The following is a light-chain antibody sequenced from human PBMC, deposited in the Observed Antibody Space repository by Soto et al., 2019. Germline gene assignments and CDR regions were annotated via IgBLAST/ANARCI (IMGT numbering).Light chain of an antibody. CDR3: QHYNSYSEA. Sequence: DIQMTQSPSTLSGYVGDRVTITCRASQTISSWLAWYQQKPGNAPKLLIYKASTLKSGVPSRFSGSGSGTEFTLTISSLQPDDFATYYCQHYNSYSEAFGQVTKVDIK. CDR1: QTISSW. V-gene: IGKV1-5*03. J-gene: IGKJ1*01. CDR2: KAS.